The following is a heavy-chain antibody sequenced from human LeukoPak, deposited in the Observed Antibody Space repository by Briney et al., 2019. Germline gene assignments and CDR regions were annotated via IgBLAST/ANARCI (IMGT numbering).Heavy chain of an antibody. CDR3: AREYYGSGIHFDY. CDR1: GFTFSSYA. Sequence: PGRSLRLSCAASGFTFSSYAMHWVRQAPGKGLEWVAVISYDGSNKYYADSVKGRFTISRDNSKNTLYLQMNSLRAEDTAVYYYAREYYGSGIHFDYWGQGTLVTVSS. CDR2: ISYDGSNK. J-gene: IGHJ4*02. V-gene: IGHV3-30-3*01. D-gene: IGHD3-10*01.